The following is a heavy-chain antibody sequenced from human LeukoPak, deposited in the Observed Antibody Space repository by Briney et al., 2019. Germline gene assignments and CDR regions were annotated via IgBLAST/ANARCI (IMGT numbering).Heavy chain of an antibody. CDR2: IWYDGSSK. CDR3: ARERGYSYGAHCDY. Sequence: GGSLRLSCAASGFTFSGYGMHWVRQAPGKGLEWVAVIWYDGSSKYYADSVRGRFTISRDNPKNTLYLQMNSLRAEDTAVYYCARERGYSYGAHCDYWGQGTLVTVSS. J-gene: IGHJ4*02. V-gene: IGHV3-33*01. CDR1: GFTFSGYG. D-gene: IGHD5-18*01.